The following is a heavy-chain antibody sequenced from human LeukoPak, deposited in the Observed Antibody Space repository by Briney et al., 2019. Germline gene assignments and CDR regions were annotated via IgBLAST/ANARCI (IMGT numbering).Heavy chain of an antibody. CDR2: MNPNRGNT. V-gene: IGHV1-8*01. J-gene: IGHJ4*02. Sequence: ASVKVSCKASGYTFTRYDINWVRQATGRGLEWMGWMNPNRGNTGYAQKFRGRVTLTRNTSIRTAYMELSSLRSEDTAVYYCARGRETYYDILTGYYDYWGQGTLVTVSS. D-gene: IGHD3-9*01. CDR3: ARGRETYYDILTGYYDY. CDR1: GYTFTRYD.